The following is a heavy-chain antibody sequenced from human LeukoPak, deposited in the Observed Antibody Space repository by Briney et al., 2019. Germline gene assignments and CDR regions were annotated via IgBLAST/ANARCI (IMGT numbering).Heavy chain of an antibody. CDR3: AREMVTMIVVVRTSYGMDV. CDR2: ISYDGSNK. CDR1: GFTFSSYA. V-gene: IGHV3-30-3*01. J-gene: IGHJ6*02. D-gene: IGHD3-22*01. Sequence: GGSLRLSCAASGFTFSSYAMHWVRQAPGKGLEWVAVISYDGSNKYYADSVKGRFTISRDNPKNTLYLQMNSLRAEDTAVYYCAREMVTMIVVVRTSYGMDVWGQGTTVTVSS.